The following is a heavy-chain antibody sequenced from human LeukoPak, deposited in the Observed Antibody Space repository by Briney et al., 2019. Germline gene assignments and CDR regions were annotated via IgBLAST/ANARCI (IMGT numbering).Heavy chain of an antibody. J-gene: IGHJ4*02. D-gene: IGHD5-18*01. CDR1: GFTVSSNY. Sequence: HPAGSLRLSCAASGFTVSSNYMTWVRQAPGKGLEWVSVIYTGGSTYYADSVKGRFTISRDNAKNTLYLQMNSLRAEDTAVYYCARTRTAMVVFDYWGQGTLVTVSS. CDR3: ARTRTAMVVFDY. CDR2: IYTGGST. V-gene: IGHV3-53*01.